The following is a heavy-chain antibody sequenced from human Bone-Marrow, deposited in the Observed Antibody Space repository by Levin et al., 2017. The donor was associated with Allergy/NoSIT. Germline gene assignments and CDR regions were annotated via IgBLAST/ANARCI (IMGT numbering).Heavy chain of an antibody. J-gene: IGHJ6*03. CDR2: IYYSGST. V-gene: IGHV4-59*08. D-gene: IGHD2-8*01. Sequence: SQTLSLTCTVSGGSISSSYWSWIRQPPGKGLEWIGYIYYSGSTNYNPSLKSRVTISVDTSKNQFSLKLSSVTAADTAVYYCARHASNGVRAGLYMDVWGKGTTVTVSS. CDR1: GGSISSSY. CDR3: ARHASNGVRAGLYMDV.